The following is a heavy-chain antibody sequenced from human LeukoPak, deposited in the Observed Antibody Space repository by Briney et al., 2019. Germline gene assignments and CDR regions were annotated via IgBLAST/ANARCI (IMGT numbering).Heavy chain of an antibody. J-gene: IGHJ4*02. CDR2: INPSGGST. CDR3: ARDGTTVTTGDYFDY. Sequence: ASVKVSCKASGYTFTGYYMHWVRQAPGQGLEWMGIINPSGGSTSYAQKFQGRVTMTRDTSTSTVYMELSSLRSEDTAVYYCARDGTTVTTGDYFDYWGQGTLVTVSS. V-gene: IGHV1-46*01. D-gene: IGHD4-17*01. CDR1: GYTFTGYY.